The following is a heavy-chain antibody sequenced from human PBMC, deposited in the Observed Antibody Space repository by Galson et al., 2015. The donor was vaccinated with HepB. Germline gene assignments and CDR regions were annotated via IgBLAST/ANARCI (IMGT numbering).Heavy chain of an antibody. D-gene: IGHD2-2*01. CDR3: ARGGSTSCFDY. CDR2: ISSSSSYI. CDR1: GFTFSSYS. J-gene: IGHJ4*02. V-gene: IGHV3-21*01. Sequence: SLRLSCAASGFTFSSYSMNWVRQAPGKGLEWVSSISSSSSYIYYADSVKGRFTISRDNAKNSLYLKMNSLRAEDTAVYYCARGGSTSCFDYWGQGTLVTVSS.